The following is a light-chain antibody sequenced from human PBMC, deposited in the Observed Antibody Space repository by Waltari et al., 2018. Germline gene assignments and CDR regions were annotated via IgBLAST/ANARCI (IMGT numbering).Light chain of an antibody. V-gene: IGKV1-39*01. J-gene: IGKJ4*01. CDR2: AAS. CDR3: QQSYSSPLT. Sequence: DIQMTQSPSSLSASVGERVTITCRASQSISSYLNWYQQKPGKAPKLLIYAASSLQSGVPSRFSGSGSGIDFTLTISSLQPEDFATYYCQQSYSSPLTFGGGTKVEIK. CDR1: QSISSY.